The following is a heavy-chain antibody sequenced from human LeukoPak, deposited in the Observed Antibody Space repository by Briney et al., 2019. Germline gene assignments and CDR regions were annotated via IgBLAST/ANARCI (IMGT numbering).Heavy chain of an antibody. CDR3: VRGWAAD. D-gene: IGHD6-13*01. CDR1: GFTVSNHD. CDR2: ISSSSST. V-gene: IGHV3-69-1*01. Sequence: PGGSLRLSCAASGFTVSNHDMSWFRQAPGKGREWVSYISSSSSTYYADSVKGRFTISRDNAKNSVSLQMSSLRAEDTAVYYCVRGWAADWGQGTLVTVSS. J-gene: IGHJ4*02.